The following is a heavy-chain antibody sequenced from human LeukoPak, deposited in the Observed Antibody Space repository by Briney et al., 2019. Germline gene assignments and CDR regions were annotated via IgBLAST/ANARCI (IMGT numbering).Heavy chain of an antibody. CDR1: GFTFSGSA. D-gene: IGHD4-17*01. V-gene: IGHV3-73*01. CDR2: IRTKPNSYAT. J-gene: IGHJ6*02. CDR3: ARPSNDDSPFGLDV. Sequence: GGSLTLSCAASGFTFSGSAIHWVRQAPGKGLEWIGRIRTKPNSYATSYVEPTRGRFTISRDDSQNTAYLQMNSLKTEDTAVYYCARPSNDDSPFGLDVWGQGTTVTVSS.